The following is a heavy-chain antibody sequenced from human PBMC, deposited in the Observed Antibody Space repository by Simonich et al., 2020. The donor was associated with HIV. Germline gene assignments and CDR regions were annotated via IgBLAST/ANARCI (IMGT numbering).Heavy chain of an antibody. CDR3: AAVELGH. CDR1: GYTFTDYY. D-gene: IGHD1-7*01. Sequence: EVQLVQSGAEVTKPGAAVKISCHFSGYTFTDYYIHWVQQAPGKGREWMGLVYHEDGETIYAEKFQGRVTITADTSTDTAYMELSSLRSDDTAVYYCAAVELGHWGQGTLVTVSS. V-gene: IGHV1-69-2*01. CDR2: VYHEDGET. J-gene: IGHJ4*02.